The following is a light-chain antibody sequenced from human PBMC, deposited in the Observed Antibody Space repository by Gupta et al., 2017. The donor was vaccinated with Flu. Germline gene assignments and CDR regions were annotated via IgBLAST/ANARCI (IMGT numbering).Light chain of an antibody. V-gene: IGKV3-11*01. CDR1: QSVSSY. Sequence: EIVLTQSPDTLSLSPGARATLSCRASQSVSSYLAWYQQQPGQAPRLLIYDASNRATGIPARFSGSGSGTDFTLTISSLEPEDFAVYYCQQRRNWPPLTFGGGTKVEIK. CDR2: DAS. J-gene: IGKJ4*01. CDR3: QQRRNWPPLT.